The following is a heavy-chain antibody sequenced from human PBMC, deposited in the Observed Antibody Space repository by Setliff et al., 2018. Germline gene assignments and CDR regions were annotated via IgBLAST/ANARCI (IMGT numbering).Heavy chain of an antibody. J-gene: IGHJ6*03. Sequence: SETLSLTCTVSGGSISSYYWGWIRQPPGKGLDWIGSIHYSGRNYYNPSLKSRVTIFADTSKNQFSLLLNSVTAADTALYYCARQKYWSGYYGEGYYYYMDVWGKGTTVTVSS. V-gene: IGHV4-39*01. CDR1: GGSISSYY. D-gene: IGHD3-3*01. CDR3: ARQKYWSGYYGEGYYYYMDV. CDR2: IHYSGRN.